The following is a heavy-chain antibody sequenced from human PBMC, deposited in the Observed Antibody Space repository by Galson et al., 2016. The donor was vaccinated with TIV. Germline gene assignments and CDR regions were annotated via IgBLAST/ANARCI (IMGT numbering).Heavy chain of an antibody. V-gene: IGHV4-4*09. CDR1: GGAISGYY. CDR3: ARDRGNGQWFFDY. D-gene: IGHD3-22*01. Sequence: SETLSLTCTVSGGAISGYYWSWVRQPPGKGLEWIGYIYSTGSTNFNPSLKSRVTMSVDTSKNQFSLRPNSVTAADTAVYYCARDRGNGQWFFDYWGQGTLVRVSS. J-gene: IGHJ4*02. CDR2: IYSTGST.